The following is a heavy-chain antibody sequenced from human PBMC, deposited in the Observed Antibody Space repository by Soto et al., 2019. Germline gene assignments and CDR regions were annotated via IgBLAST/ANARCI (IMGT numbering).Heavy chain of an antibody. J-gene: IGHJ3*02. D-gene: IGHD1-1*01. CDR1: GGSISSYF. V-gene: IGHV4-59*01. CDR3: ARMNQLAPKRNAFDI. CDR2: IHYSGNT. Sequence: SETLSLTCTVSGGSISSYFWTWIRQSPGKGLQWIGYIHYSGNTNYNPSLKSRVTMSVDTSKNQFSLRLTSVTAADTAVYYCARMNQLAPKRNAFDIWGQGTLVTFSS.